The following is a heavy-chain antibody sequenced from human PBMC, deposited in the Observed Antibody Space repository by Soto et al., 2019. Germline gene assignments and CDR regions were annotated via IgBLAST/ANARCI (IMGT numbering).Heavy chain of an antibody. V-gene: IGHV3-49*04. CDR2: IRSKAYGGTT. CDR1: GFTFGDYA. Sequence: EVQLVESGGGLVQPGRSLRLSCTASGFTFGDYAMSWVRQAPGKGLEWVGFIRSKAYGGTTEYAASVKGRFTISRDDSKSIAYLQMNSLKTEDTAVYYCTRAVYYYGSGSPNSYYYGMDVWGQGTTVTVSS. D-gene: IGHD3-10*01. CDR3: TRAVYYYGSGSPNSYYYGMDV. J-gene: IGHJ6*02.